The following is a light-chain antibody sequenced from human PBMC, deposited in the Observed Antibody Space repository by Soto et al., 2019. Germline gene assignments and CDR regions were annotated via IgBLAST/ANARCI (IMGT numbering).Light chain of an antibody. V-gene: IGLV2-8*01. CDR3: QAYDVSLSGSL. CDR1: SSDVGAYNY. J-gene: IGLJ2*01. CDR2: EVT. Sequence: QSALTQPPSASGSLGQSVTISCTGTSSDVGAYNYVSWYQQHPGKAPKLMIYEVTRRPSGVPDRFSGSKSGNTASLDITGLQAEDEADYYCQAYDVSLSGSLFGGGTKLTVL.